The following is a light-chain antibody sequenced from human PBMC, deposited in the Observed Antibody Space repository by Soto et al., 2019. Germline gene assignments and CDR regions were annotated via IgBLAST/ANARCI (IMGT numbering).Light chain of an antibody. CDR1: QSISNW. Sequence: IQMIQSPSSLSAYVGDRVTITFRASQSISNWLAWYQQKPGKAPKLLIHKASSLETGVPSRFSGSGSGTEFTLTITSLQPDDFATYYCQQYNSYRAFGQRAKVDI. CDR2: KAS. CDR3: QQYNSYRA. J-gene: IGKJ1*01. V-gene: IGKV1-5*03.